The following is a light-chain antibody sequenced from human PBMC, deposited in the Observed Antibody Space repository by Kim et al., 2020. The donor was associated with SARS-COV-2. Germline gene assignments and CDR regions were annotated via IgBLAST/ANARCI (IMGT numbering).Light chain of an antibody. J-gene: IGKJ1*01. CDR3: QQYGSTPWT. CDR2: GAS. V-gene: IGKV3-20*01. CDR1: QSVSRTY. Sequence: SPGQRATLPCRASQSVSRTYFAWYQQKPGQAPRLLLYGASSRASGIPDRFSGSGSGTDFTLTISRLEPDDFAVYYCQQYGSTPWTFGQGTKVDIK.